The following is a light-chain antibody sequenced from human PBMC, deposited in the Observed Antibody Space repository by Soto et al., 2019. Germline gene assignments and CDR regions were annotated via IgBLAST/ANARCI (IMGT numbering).Light chain of an antibody. CDR3: QQRSNWPLYT. CDR2: DAS. CDR1: QSVSSD. V-gene: IGKV3-11*01. J-gene: IGKJ2*01. Sequence: EIVLTQSPATLSLSPGERATLSCRASQSVSSDLAWYQQKPGQAPRPLIYDASDRATGIPARFSGSGSGTDFTLTISSLEPEDFAVYFCQQRSNWPLYTFGQGTKLEIK.